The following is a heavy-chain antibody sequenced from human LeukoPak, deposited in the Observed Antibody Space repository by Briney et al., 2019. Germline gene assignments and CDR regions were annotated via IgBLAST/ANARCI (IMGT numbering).Heavy chain of an antibody. CDR1: GYTFTGYY. CDR3: ASSQELGNWFDP. J-gene: IGHJ5*02. V-gene: IGHV1-2*02. Sequence: PTASVKVSCKASGYTFTGYYMHWVRRAPGQGLEWMGWINPNSGGTNYAQKFQGRVTMTRDTSISTAYMELSRLRSDDTAVYYCASSQELGNWFDPWGQGTLVTVSS. CDR2: INPNSGGT. D-gene: IGHD1-7*01.